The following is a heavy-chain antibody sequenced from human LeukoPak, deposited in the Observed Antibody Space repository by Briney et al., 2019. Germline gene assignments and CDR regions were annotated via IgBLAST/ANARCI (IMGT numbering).Heavy chain of an antibody. Sequence: PGGSLRLSCAASGFTFSSYSMNWVRQARGKGLEWVSSISSSSSYIYYADSVKGRFTISRDNAKNSLYLQMNSLRAEDTAVYYCARERKQLWLKGSDYWGQGTLVTVSS. CDR3: ARERKQLWLKGSDY. CDR1: GFTFSSYS. V-gene: IGHV3-21*01. J-gene: IGHJ4*02. CDR2: ISSSSSYI. D-gene: IGHD5-18*01.